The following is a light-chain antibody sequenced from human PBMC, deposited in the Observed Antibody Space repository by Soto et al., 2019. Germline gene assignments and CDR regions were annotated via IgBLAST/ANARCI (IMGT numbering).Light chain of an antibody. Sequence: IVMTQSPATLSVSPGERATLSCRASQSVSSNLAWYQQKPGQAPRLLIYGASTRATGIPARFSGSGSRTEFTLTISSLHSEDFAVYYCQQYNNWPTWTFGQGTKVEIK. V-gene: IGKV3-15*01. CDR2: GAS. CDR1: QSVSSN. J-gene: IGKJ1*01. CDR3: QQYNNWPTWT.